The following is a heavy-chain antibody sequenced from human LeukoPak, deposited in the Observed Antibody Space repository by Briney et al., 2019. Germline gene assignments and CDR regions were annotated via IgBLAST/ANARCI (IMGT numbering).Heavy chain of an antibody. CDR1: GGTFSSYA. Sequence: SVQVSSKASGGTFSSYAISWVRQAPGQGLEWMGRIIPIFGTANYAQKFQGRVTITADKSTSTAYMELSSLRSEDTAVYYCASPLSYYGSGSYYIYAYWGQGTLVTVSS. J-gene: IGHJ4*02. CDR3: ASPLSYYGSGSYYIYAY. D-gene: IGHD3-10*01. CDR2: IIPIFGTA. V-gene: IGHV1-69*06.